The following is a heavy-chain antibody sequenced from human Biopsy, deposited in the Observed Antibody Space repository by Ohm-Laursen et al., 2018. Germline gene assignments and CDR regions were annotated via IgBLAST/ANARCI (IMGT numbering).Heavy chain of an antibody. V-gene: IGHV3-11*01. J-gene: IGHJ6*02. D-gene: IGHD5-24*01. Sequence: SLRLSCSASGFSFSDYYMSWIRQAPGKGLEWVSYISSRGSIINYADSVKGRFTISRDNAMNSLYLEMNSLRAEDTAVYYCARDIWFVRLETATMQYSHMDVWGQGTAVSVSS. CDR3: ARDIWFVRLETATMQYSHMDV. CDR1: GFSFSDYY. CDR2: ISSRGSII.